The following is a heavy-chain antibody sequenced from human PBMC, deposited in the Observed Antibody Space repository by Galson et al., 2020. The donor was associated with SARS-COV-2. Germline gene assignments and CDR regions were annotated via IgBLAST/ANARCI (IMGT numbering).Heavy chain of an antibody. Sequence: SYAMSWVRQAPGKGLEWVSAIGESGDTIYYADSVRGRFTISRHNFKNTLYLQMNSLRAEDTAVYYCAKHLRFGEFSRLDYCGQGTLVTVAS. J-gene: IGHJ4*02. V-gene: IGHV3-23*01. D-gene: IGHD3-10*01. CDR1: SYA. CDR2: IGESGDTI. CDR3: AKHLRFGEFSRLDY.